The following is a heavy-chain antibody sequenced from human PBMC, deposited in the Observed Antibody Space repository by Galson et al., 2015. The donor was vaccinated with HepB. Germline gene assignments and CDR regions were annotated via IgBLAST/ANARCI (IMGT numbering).Heavy chain of an antibody. CDR2: INPSGGST. CDR3: ARGGITIFGVEQGGDY. V-gene: IGHV1-46*01. J-gene: IGHJ4*02. D-gene: IGHD3-3*01. CDR1: GYTFTSYH. Sequence: SVKVSCKASGYTFTSYHMHWVRQAPGQGLEWMGIINPSGGSTSYAQKFQGRVTMTRDTSTSTVYMELSSLRSEDTAVYYCARGGITIFGVEQGGDYWGQGTLVTVSS.